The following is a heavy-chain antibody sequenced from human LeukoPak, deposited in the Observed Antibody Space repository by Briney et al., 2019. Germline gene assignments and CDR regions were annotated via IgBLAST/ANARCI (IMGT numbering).Heavy chain of an antibody. Sequence: ASVKVSCKASGYSFTGYYIHWVRQAPGQGLEWMGWINPNSGGTNYAQKFQGRVTMTRDTSINTAYMELSRLRSDDTAVYYCAKDMAAVAGQGYECFDYWGQGTLVTVSS. CDR2: INPNSGGT. CDR1: GYSFTGYY. V-gene: IGHV1-2*02. J-gene: IGHJ4*02. CDR3: AKDMAAVAGQGYECFDY. D-gene: IGHD6-19*01.